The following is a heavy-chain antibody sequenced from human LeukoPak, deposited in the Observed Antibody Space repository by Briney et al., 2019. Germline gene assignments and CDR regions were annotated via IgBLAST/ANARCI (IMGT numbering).Heavy chain of an antibody. CDR1: GFTFSSYW. CDR3: ASAPVTTYDFYYYMDV. D-gene: IGHD4-11*01. J-gene: IGHJ6*03. Sequence: PGGSLRLSCAASGFTFSSYWMHWVRQGPGKGLVWVSRINTDGSGTMYADSVKGRFTISRDNAKNTLYLQMNSLRAEDTAVYYCASAPVTTYDFYYYMDVWGKGTTVTVSS. CDR2: INTDGSGT. V-gene: IGHV3-74*03.